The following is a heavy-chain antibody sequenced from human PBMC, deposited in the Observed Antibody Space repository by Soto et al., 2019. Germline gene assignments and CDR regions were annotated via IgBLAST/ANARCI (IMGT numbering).Heavy chain of an antibody. Sequence: EVQLLESGGGLVQPGGSLRLSCAASGFTFSTYAMNWVRQAAGKGLEWVSTISGSGGNTYYADSVKGRFTISRDNSKNTLFLQMNSLRAEDTALYYCAKSHTGINSDNGYWGRGTLVTVSS. CDR2: ISGSGGNT. V-gene: IGHV3-23*01. CDR3: AKSHTGINSDNGY. CDR1: GFTFSTYA. J-gene: IGHJ4*02. D-gene: IGHD2-8*01.